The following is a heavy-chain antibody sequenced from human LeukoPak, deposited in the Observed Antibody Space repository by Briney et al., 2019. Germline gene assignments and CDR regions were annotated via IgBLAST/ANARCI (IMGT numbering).Heavy chain of an antibody. D-gene: IGHD3-22*01. CDR1: GFTFSSYW. J-gene: IGHJ3*02. CDR3: ARVYYDNFAGRAFDI. V-gene: IGHV3-7*01. CDR2: IKQDGSEK. Sequence: GGSLRLSCAASGFTFSSYWMSWVRQAPGKGLEWVANIKQDGSEKYYVDSVKGRFTISRDNAKNSLYLQMNSLRAEDTAVYYCARVYYDNFAGRAFDIWGQGTMVTVSS.